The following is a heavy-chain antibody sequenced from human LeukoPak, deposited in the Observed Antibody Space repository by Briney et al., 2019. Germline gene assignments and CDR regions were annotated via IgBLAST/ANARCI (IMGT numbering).Heavy chain of an antibody. CDR3: ARAAGATTVNYFDY. CDR1: GFTVSSNY. Sequence: GGSLRLSCAASGFTVSSNYMSWVRQAPGKGLEWVSVIYSGGSTYYADSVKGRFTISRDNPKNTLYLQMNSLRAEDTAVYYCARAAGATTVNYFDYWGQGTLVTVSS. V-gene: IGHV3-66*02. J-gene: IGHJ4*02. D-gene: IGHD1-26*01. CDR2: IYSGGST.